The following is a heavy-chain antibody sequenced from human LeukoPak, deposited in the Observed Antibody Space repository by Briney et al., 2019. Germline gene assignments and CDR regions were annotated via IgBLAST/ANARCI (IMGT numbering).Heavy chain of an antibody. CDR1: GFTFSSYW. D-gene: IGHD3-9*01. Sequence: GGSLRLSCVASGFTFSSYWMQWVRQDPRKGLVWVSRINGDGRNINYADSVRGRFTISRDNAKNTLYLQMNTLRVEDTAVYYCTRDLMDYDISTGLHHYYMDVWGQGTTVTVSS. V-gene: IGHV3-74*01. J-gene: IGHJ6*02. CDR2: INGDGRNI. CDR3: TRDLMDYDISTGLHHYYMDV.